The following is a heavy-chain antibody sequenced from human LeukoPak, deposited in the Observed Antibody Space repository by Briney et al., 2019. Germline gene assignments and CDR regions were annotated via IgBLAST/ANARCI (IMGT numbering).Heavy chain of an antibody. CDR1: GFTFSGYG. CDR3: ARERCSSTSCYKDRILGMDV. V-gene: IGHV3-7*01. Sequence: GGSLRLSCAASGFTFSGYGMSWVRQAPGKGLEWVANIKQDGSEKYYVDSVKGRFTISRDNAKNSLYLQMNSLSVEDTAVYYCARERCSSTSCYKDRILGMDVWGQGTTVTVSS. D-gene: IGHD2-2*02. CDR2: IKQDGSEK. J-gene: IGHJ6*02.